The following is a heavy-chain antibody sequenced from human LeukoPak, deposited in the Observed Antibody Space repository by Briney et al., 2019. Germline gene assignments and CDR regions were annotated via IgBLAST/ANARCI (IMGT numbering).Heavy chain of an antibody. V-gene: IGHV3-7*03. D-gene: IGHD3-10*01. CDR2: IKHDGSEK. Sequence: GGSLRLSCAASRFTFSNHWMSWVRQAPGKGLEWVANIKHDGSEKYYVDSVKGRFTISRDNAKNSLYLQLNSLRAEDTAVYYCATDWGFGELFSRFHYWGQGTLVTVSS. CDR1: RFTFSNHW. J-gene: IGHJ4*02. CDR3: ATDWGFGELFSRFHY.